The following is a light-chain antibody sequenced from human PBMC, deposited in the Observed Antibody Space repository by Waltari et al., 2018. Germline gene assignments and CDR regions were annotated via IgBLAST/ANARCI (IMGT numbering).Light chain of an antibody. Sequence: IQITQSPSSLSASVGDRVTIPFRASQVIRNDLGWFQQKPGKAPNRLSFDAYKLQSEVPSRFSGSGFGTEFTLTISSLQPEDFATYYCLQRNSYPLTFGGGTKVEI. CDR2: DAY. CDR1: QVIRND. CDR3: LQRNSYPLT. V-gene: IGKV1-17*01. J-gene: IGKJ4*01.